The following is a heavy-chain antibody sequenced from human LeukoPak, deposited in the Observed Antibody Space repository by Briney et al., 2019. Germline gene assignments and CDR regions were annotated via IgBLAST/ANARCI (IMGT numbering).Heavy chain of an antibody. Sequence: PSETLSLTCTVSGGSISSYYWSWIRQPPGKGLEWIGYIFYSGGTYYSPSLTSRVTISLDTSRNQFSLRLNSVTAADTAVYYCAKSNGYGLVDIWGQGTMVTVSS. CDR3: AKSNGYGLVDI. D-gene: IGHD3-10*01. V-gene: IGHV4-59*04. J-gene: IGHJ3*02. CDR2: IFYSGGT. CDR1: GGSISSYY.